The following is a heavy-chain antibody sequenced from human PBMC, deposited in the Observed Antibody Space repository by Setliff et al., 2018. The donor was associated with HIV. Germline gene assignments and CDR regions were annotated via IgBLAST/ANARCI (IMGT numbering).Heavy chain of an antibody. J-gene: IGHJ3*02. Sequence: SETLSLTCTVSGGSISSSYWSWIRQPPGKGLEWIGYIYYSGSTNYNPSLKSRVTISVDTSKNQFSLKLSSVTAADTAVYYCARGNGYSYGLMSAFDIWGQGTMVTVSS. CDR3: ARGNGYSYGLMSAFDI. CDR2: IYYSGST. D-gene: IGHD5-18*01. CDR1: GGSISSSY. V-gene: IGHV4-59*12.